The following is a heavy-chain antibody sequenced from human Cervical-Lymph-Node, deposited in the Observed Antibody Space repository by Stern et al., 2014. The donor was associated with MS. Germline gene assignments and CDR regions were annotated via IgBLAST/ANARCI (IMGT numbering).Heavy chain of an antibody. CDR1: GFTFSSFA. V-gene: IGHV3-30*04. CDR2: ISYDGSYK. J-gene: IGHJ1*01. D-gene: IGHD3-22*01. CDR3: ARDPITMKVVVKTPYFQR. Sequence: VQLVESGGGVVQPGRSLRLSCAASGFTFSSFAMHWVRQAPGKGLEWVALISYDGSYKYYADSVKGRFTISRDNSKNTLYLQMNSLRAEDTAAYYCARDPITMKVVVKTPYFQRWGQGTLVTVSS.